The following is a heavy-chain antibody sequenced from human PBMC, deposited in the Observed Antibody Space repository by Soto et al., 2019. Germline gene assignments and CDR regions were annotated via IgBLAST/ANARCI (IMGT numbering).Heavy chain of an antibody. CDR1: GFTFSHHS. Sequence: GGSLRLTCSGSGFTFSHHSLYWVRQPPGKGLQCVSSISGSGGNIYYAESVKGRFTISRDNSKNTLYLQMTSLSSEDSAVYYCVKVSGYCTGGSCFSYFDYWGQGTPVTVSS. D-gene: IGHD2-15*01. V-gene: IGHV3-64D*06. CDR2: ISGSGGNI. J-gene: IGHJ4*02. CDR3: VKVSGYCTGGSCFSYFDY.